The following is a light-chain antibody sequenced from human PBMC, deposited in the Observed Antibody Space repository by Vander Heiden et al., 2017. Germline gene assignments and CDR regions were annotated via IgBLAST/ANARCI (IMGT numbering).Light chain of an antibody. CDR1: QGSRNA. CDR2: AAS. CDR3: LQDGNSPWT. J-gene: IGKJ1*01. Sequence: IQLSQSPSSLSASVGSRITITCRASQGSRNAVGWFQHKPGKAPKRLIFAASKLQAGDPSRFSGSGSGTEFTLTISSVQPEDFATYYCLQDGNSPWTFGQGTKVEIK. V-gene: IGKV1-17*01.